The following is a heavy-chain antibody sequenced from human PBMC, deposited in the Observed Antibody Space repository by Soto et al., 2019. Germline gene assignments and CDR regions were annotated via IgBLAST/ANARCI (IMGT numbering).Heavy chain of an antibody. Sequence: GESLKISCKGSGYSFTSYWISWVRQMPGKGLEWMGRIDPSDSYTNYSPSFQGHVTISADKSISTAYLQWSSLKASDTAMYYCARRKLPPYYYYGMDVWCQGNTVTVPS. CDR3: ARRKLPPYYYYGMDV. J-gene: IGHJ6*02. V-gene: IGHV5-10-1*01. D-gene: IGHD1-26*01. CDR1: GYSFTSYW. CDR2: IDPSDSYT.